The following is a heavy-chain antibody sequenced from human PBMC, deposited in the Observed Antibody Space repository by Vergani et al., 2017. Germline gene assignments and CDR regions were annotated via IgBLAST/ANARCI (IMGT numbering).Heavy chain of an antibody. CDR1: GYTFTGYY. D-gene: IGHD3-3*01. V-gene: IGHV1-2*02. Sequence: QVQLVQSGAEVKKPGASVKVSCKASGYTFTGYYMHWVRQAPGQGLEWMGWINPNSGGTNYAQKLQGRVTMTTDTSTSTAYMELRSLRSDDTAVYYCASSALRLEWLSASYGMDVWGQGTTVTVSS. CDR3: ASSALRLEWLSASYGMDV. CDR2: INPNSGGT. J-gene: IGHJ6*02.